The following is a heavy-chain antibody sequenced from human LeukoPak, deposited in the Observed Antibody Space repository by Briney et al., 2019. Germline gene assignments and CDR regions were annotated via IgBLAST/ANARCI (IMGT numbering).Heavy chain of an antibody. CDR1: GGSISGSAYN. CDR2: IYYSVST. V-gene: IGHV4-39*01. CDR3: TRRNYGSGRRDY. Sequence: KPSETLSLTCTVSGGSISGSAYNWGWIRQPPGKGLEWIGSIYYSVSTHYSPSLKSRVTISDDTSKNQFSLKLTSVTAADTAVYYCTRRNYGSGRRDYWGQGILVTVSP. J-gene: IGHJ4*02. D-gene: IGHD3-10*01.